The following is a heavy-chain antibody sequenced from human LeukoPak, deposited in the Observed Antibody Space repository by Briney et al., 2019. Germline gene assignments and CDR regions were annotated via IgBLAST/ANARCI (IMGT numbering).Heavy chain of an antibody. D-gene: IGHD4-17*01. V-gene: IGHV3-21*01. Sequence: PGGSLRLSCAASGFTFSSYAMSWVRQAPGKGLEWVSSISSSSTYIYYADSLKGRFTISRDNAKNSLYLQMNSLRAEDTAVYYCARAPETYGDYGPIYYGMDVWGKGTTVTVSS. J-gene: IGHJ6*04. CDR2: ISSSSTYI. CDR1: GFTFSSYA. CDR3: ARAPETYGDYGPIYYGMDV.